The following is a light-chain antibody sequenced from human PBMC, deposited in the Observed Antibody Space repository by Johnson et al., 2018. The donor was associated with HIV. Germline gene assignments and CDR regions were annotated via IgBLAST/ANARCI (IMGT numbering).Light chain of an antibody. V-gene: IGLV1-51*02. CDR2: ENN. J-gene: IGLJ1*01. CDR1: SSNIGRNY. Sequence: QSVLTQPPSVSAAPGQKVTISCSGSSSNIGRNYVSWYQQLPGTAPKLLIYENNKRPSGIPDRFSGSKSGTSATLGITGLQTGDEADYYCGTWDSSLSAVVFGTGTKVTVL. CDR3: GTWDSSLSAVV.